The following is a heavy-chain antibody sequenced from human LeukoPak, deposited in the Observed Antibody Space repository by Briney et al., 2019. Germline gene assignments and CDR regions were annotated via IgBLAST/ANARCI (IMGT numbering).Heavy chain of an antibody. CDR2: ISSSSSTI. CDR3: ARRGPGATVTTNYMDV. D-gene: IGHD4-11*01. CDR1: GFTFSSYS. Sequence: PGGSLRLSCAASGFTFSSYSMNWVRQAPGKGLEWVSYISSSSSTIYYADSVKGRFTISRDNAKNSLYLQMNSLRAEDTAVYYCARRGPGATVTTNYMDVWGKGTTVTVSS. V-gene: IGHV3-48*01. J-gene: IGHJ6*03.